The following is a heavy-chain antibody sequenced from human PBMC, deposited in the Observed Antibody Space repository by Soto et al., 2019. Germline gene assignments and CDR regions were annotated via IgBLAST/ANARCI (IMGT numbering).Heavy chain of an antibody. J-gene: IGHJ5*02. CDR3: AKTPFGDYVEGNWFDP. CDR1: GFTFSSYA. V-gene: IGHV3-23*01. Sequence: GGSLRLSCAASGFTFSSYAMSWVRQAPGKGLEWVSAISGSGGSTYYADSVKGRFTISRDNSKNTLYLQMNSLRAEDTAVYYCAKTPFGDYVEGNWFDPWGQGTLVTVS. CDR2: ISGSGGST. D-gene: IGHD4-17*01.